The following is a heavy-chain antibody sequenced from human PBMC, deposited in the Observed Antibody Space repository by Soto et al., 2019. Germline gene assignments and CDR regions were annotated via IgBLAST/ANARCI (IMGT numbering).Heavy chain of an antibody. CDR3: ARRSRVSSSWYIDY. CDR1: GGSISSSSYY. J-gene: IGHJ4*02. D-gene: IGHD6-13*01. V-gene: IGHV4-39*01. Sequence: SETLSLTCTVSGGSISSSSYYWGWIRQPPGKGLEWIGSIYYSGSTYYNPSLKSRVTISVDTSKNQFSLKLGSVTAADTAVYYCARRSRVSSSWYIDYWGQGTLVTVSS. CDR2: IYYSGST.